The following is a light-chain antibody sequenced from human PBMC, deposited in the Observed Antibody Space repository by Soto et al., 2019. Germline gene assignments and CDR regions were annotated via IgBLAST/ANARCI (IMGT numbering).Light chain of an antibody. J-gene: IGKJ4*01. Sequence: DIGVKQSPGTLSVTQGETATLSCRASLRLSTNLAWYQQRPGQAPRLLIYGASSRATGIPDRFSGSGSGTDFTLTISRLEPEDFAVYYCQQYGSSPLTFGGGTKVDIK. V-gene: IGKV3-20*01. CDR1: LRLSTN. CDR2: GAS. CDR3: QQYGSSPLT.